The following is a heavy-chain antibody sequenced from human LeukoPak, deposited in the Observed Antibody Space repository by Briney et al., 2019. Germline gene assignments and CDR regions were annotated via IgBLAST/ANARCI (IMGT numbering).Heavy chain of an antibody. Sequence: GGSLRLSCAASGFTFSSYSMSWVRQTPGKGLEWVSFVTGSGDTTYYADSVKGRFTISRDNSKNTLYLQMNGLRAEDTAVYYCARRGNAGATDFDYWGQGTLVTVSS. D-gene: IGHD4/OR15-4a*01. CDR2: VTGSGDTT. CDR3: ARRGNAGATDFDY. V-gene: IGHV3-23*01. CDR1: GFTFSSYS. J-gene: IGHJ4*02.